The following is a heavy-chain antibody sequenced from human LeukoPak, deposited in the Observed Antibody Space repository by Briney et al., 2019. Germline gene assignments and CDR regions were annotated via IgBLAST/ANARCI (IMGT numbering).Heavy chain of an antibody. D-gene: IGHD5-12*01. V-gene: IGHV3-33*01. CDR1: GFTFSSYG. CDR2: IWYDGSNK. J-gene: IGHJ4*02. Sequence: GRSLRLSCAASGFTFSSYGMHWVRQAPGKGREWVAVIWYDGSNKYYADSVKGRFTISRDNSKNTLYLQMNSLRAEDTAVYYCASPRGYSGYDLVYWGQGTLVTVSS. CDR3: ASPRGYSGYDLVY.